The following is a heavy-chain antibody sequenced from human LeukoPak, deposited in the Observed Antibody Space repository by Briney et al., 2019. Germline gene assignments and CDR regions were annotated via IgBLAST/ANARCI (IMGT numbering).Heavy chain of an antibody. V-gene: IGHV3-30*04. D-gene: IGHD3-22*01. CDR3: AREKYYYDSSGYYY. J-gene: IGHJ4*02. CDR2: ISYDGSNK. CDR1: GFTFSSYA. Sequence: GGSLRLSCAASGFTFSSYAMHWVRQAPGKGLEWVAVISYDGSNKYYADSVKGRFTISRDNSKNTLYLQMNSLRAEDTAVYYRAREKYYYDSSGYYYWGQGTLVTVSS.